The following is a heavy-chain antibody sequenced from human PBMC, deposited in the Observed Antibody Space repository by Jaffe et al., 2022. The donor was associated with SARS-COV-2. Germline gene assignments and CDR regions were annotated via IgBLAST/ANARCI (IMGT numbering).Heavy chain of an antibody. Sequence: EVQLVESGGGLVQPGRSLRLSCAASGFTFDDYAMHWVRQAPGKGLEWVSGISWNSGSIGYADSVKGRFTISRDNAKNSLYLQMNSLRAEDTALYYCAKSRPSRTYYYDSSGYPFDYWGQGTLVTVSS. V-gene: IGHV3-9*01. D-gene: IGHD3-22*01. J-gene: IGHJ4*02. CDR2: ISWNSGSI. CDR1: GFTFDDYA. CDR3: AKSRPSRTYYYDSSGYPFDY.